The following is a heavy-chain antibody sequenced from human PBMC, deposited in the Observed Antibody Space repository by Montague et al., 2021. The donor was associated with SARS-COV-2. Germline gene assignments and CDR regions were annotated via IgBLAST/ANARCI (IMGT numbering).Heavy chain of an antibody. D-gene: IGHD6-13*01. V-gene: IGHV2-70*11. J-gene: IGHJ5*02. CDR1: GFSLSTSGMC. CDR3: AQILVAAAGPPFDP. CDR2: IDWDDDK. Sequence: PALVKPTQTLTLTCTFSGFSLSTSGMCVSWIRQPPGKALEWLARIDWDDDKYYSTSLKTRLTISKDTSKNQVVLTMTNMDPVDTATYYCAQILVAAAGPPFDPWGQGTLVTVSS.